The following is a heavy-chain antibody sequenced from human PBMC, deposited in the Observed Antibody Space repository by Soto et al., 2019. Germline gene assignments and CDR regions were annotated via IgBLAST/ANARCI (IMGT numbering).Heavy chain of an antibody. Sequence: QVQLVQSGAEVKKPGASVKVSCKASGYTFTSYGISWVRQAPGQGLEWMGWISAYNGNTNYAQKLQGRVTMTTDTSTSTAYMELRSLRSDATAVYYCARVKYIPPYYYYYGMDVWGQGTTVTVSS. CDR1: GYTFTSYG. CDR3: ARVKYIPPYYYYYGMDV. J-gene: IGHJ6*02. D-gene: IGHD5-18*01. CDR2: ISAYNGNT. V-gene: IGHV1-18*01.